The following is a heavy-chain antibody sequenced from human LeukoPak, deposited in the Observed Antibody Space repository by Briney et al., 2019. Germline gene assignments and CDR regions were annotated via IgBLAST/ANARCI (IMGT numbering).Heavy chain of an antibody. J-gene: IGHJ6*03. Sequence: SETLSLTCIVSGYSIISDYFWSWIRQPPGKGLEWIGYIYYSGSTNYNPSLKSRVTISVDTSKNQFSLKLSSVTAADTAVYYCARNPVRARGALHYYYYMDVWGKGTTVTISS. CDR3: ARNPVRARGALHYYYYMDV. D-gene: IGHD3-10*01. CDR2: IYYSGST. V-gene: IGHV4-59*12. CDR1: GYSIISDYF.